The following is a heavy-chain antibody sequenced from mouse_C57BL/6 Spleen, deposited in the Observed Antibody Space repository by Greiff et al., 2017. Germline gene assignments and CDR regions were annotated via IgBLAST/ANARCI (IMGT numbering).Heavy chain of an antibody. D-gene: IGHD4-1*01. V-gene: IGHV1-80*01. J-gene: IGHJ1*03. Sequence: QVQLQQSGAELVKPGASVKISCKASGYAFSSYWMNWVKQRPGKGLEWIGQLYPGDGDTNYNGKFKGKATLTADKSSSTAYMQLSSLTSEDSAVYFCARSNWDWYFDVWGTGTTVTVSS. CDR1: GYAFSSYW. CDR2: LYPGDGDT. CDR3: ARSNWDWYFDV.